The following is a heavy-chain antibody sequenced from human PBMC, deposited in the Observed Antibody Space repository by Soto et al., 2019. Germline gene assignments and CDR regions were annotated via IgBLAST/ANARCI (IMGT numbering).Heavy chain of an antibody. CDR2: IYHSGST. V-gene: IGHV4-4*02. CDR1: GGSISSSNW. J-gene: IGHJ4*02. CDR3: ARGSNYDSSGDFDY. D-gene: IGHD3-22*01. Sequence: PSETLSLTCAVSGGSISSSNWWSWFLQPPGKGLEWIGEIYHSGSTNYNPSLKSRVTISVDKSKNQFSLKLSSVTAADTAVYYCARGSNYDSSGDFDYWGQGTLVTVSS.